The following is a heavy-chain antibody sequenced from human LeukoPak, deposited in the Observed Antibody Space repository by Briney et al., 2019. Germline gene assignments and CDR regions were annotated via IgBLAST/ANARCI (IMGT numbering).Heavy chain of an antibody. Sequence: SETLSLTCAVYGGSFSGYYWSWIRQPPGKGLEWIGEINHSGSTNYNPSLKSRVTISVDTSKNQFSLKLSSVTAAATAVYYCARSGLLWFGENWFDPWGQGTLVTVSS. D-gene: IGHD3-10*01. V-gene: IGHV4-34*01. CDR2: INHSGST. CDR3: ARSGLLWFGENWFDP. J-gene: IGHJ5*02. CDR1: GGSFSGYY.